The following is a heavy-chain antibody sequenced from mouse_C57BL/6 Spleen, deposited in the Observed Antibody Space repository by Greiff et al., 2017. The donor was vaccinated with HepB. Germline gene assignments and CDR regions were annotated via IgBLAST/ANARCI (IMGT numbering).Heavy chain of an antibody. CDR1: GYSFTDYN. J-gene: IGHJ4*01. D-gene: IGHD2-2*01. V-gene: IGHV1-39*01. CDR3: ARLGGYGGYAMDY. Sequence: VQLKESGPELVKPGASVKISCKASGYSFTDYNMNWVKQSNGKSLEWIGVINPNYGTTSYNQKFKGKATLTVDQSSSTAYMQLNSLTSEDSAVYYCARLGGYGGYAMDYWGQGTSVTVSS. CDR2: INPNYGTT.